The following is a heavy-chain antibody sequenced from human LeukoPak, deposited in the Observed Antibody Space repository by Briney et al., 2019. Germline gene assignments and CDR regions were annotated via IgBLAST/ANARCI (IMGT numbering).Heavy chain of an antibody. CDR1: GFTFSNAW. D-gene: IGHD6-13*01. CDR3: TTGSPTATAGTFYYYYGMDV. J-gene: IGHJ6*02. CDR2: IKSKTDGGTT. V-gene: IGHV3-15*01. Sequence: GGSLRLSCAASGFTFSNAWMTWVRQAPGKGLEWVGRIKSKTDGGTTGHAAPVKGRFTISRDDSKNTLYLQMNSLKTEDTAVYYCTTGSPTATAGTFYYYYGMDVWGQGTTVTVSS.